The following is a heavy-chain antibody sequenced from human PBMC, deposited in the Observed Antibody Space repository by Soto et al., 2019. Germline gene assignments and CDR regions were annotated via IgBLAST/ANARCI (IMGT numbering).Heavy chain of an antibody. Sequence: QITLKESGPTLVKPTQTLTLTCSFSGFSLSTRGVGVCWVRQPPGKALGWLALLFWGDDKWYSPALRSRLTNTEDTSKNQAVLTMTNKDPVDTATYYCAHRARGYAYYLDQRGQVTLVTVS. V-gene: IGHV2-5*02. CDR1: GFSLSTRGVG. CDR3: AHRARGYAYYLDQ. D-gene: IGHD5-12*01. CDR2: LFWGDDK. J-gene: IGHJ4*02.